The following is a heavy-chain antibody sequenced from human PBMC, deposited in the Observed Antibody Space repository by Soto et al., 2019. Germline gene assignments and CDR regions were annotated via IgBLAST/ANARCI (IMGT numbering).Heavy chain of an antibody. J-gene: IGHJ6*04. CDR3: ARVLSYAHPWLQDNGMDV. CDR1: GFTLSSYS. CDR2: ISSRSSTI. Sequence: GGSLRLSCAASGFTLSSYSMNWVRQAPGKGLEWVSYISSRSSTIYYADSVKGRFTISRDNAKNSLSLQMSSLRAEDTAVYYCARVLSYAHPWLQDNGMDVWGKGTTATVSS. D-gene: IGHD2-2*01. V-gene: IGHV3-48*01.